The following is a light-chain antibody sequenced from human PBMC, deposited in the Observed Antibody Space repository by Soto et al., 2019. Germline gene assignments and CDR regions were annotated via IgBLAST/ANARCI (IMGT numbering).Light chain of an antibody. CDR2: GAS. Sequence: EIVITKSPATLSVSPGERATLSCRASQSVSSNLAWYQQKPGQAPRLLIYGASTRATGIPARFSGSGSGTEFTLTISSLQSEDFAVYYCQQYNNWTPITFGQGARLEIK. J-gene: IGKJ5*01. CDR1: QSVSSN. V-gene: IGKV3-15*01. CDR3: QQYNNWTPIT.